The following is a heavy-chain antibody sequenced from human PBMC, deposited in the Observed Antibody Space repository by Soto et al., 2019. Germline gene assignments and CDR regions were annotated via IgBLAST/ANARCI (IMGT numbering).Heavy chain of an antibody. Sequence: GRSLRLSCAASGFTFSTFAISWVRQAPGKGLEWVSIISYDGGNKYYADSVKGRFTISRDNSKNTHYLQMNSLRPEDTAVYYCARDLDTSDATAHNAFDIWSQRTMVPVSS. D-gene: IGHD3-9*01. V-gene: IGHV3-30-3*01. CDR2: ISYDGGNK. J-gene: IGHJ3*02. CDR3: ARDLDTSDATAHNAFDI. CDR1: GFTFSTFA.